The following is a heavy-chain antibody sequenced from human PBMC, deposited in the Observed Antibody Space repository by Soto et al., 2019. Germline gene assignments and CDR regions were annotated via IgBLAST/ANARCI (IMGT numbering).Heavy chain of an antibody. D-gene: IGHD6-13*01. CDR3: VGPGSGSSWYSRSYGMDV. CDR1: GGTFSSYA. J-gene: IGHJ6*02. Sequence: QVQLVQSGAVVKKPGSSVKVSCKASGGTFSSYAIGWVRQAPGKGLEWMGGIIPIFGTANYAQKFQGRVRITADESRSPAYMELSSLRSEDTVVYYCVGPGSGSSWYSRSYGMDVWGQGPTVTVS. CDR2: IIPIFGTA. V-gene: IGHV1-69*01.